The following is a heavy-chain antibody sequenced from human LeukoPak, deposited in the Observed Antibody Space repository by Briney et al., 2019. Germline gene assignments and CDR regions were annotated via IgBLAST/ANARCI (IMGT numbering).Heavy chain of an antibody. CDR1: GGSISSYY. CDR2: IYYSGST. V-gene: IGHV4-59*01. D-gene: IGHD5-18*01. J-gene: IGHJ4*02. CDR3: VRARIQLFDY. Sequence: SETLSLTCTVSGGSISSYYWSWIRQPPGKGLEWIGYIYYSGSTNYNPSLKSRVTISVDTSKNQFSLKLSSVTAADTAVYYCVRARIQLFDYWGQGTLVTVSS.